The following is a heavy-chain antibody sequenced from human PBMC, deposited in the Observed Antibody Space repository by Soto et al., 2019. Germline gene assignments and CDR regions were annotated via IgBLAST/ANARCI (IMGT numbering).Heavy chain of an antibody. D-gene: IGHD1-26*01. CDR3: ARRYGSAIDY. J-gene: IGHJ4*02. CDR1: GVTISSWY. Sequence: QVQLQESGAGLVKPSETLSLTCTVSGVTISSWYWSWIRQPPGKGLEWIGYIYYSGSTNCNPSLKSRVTISVDTSKNQFSLKLSSVTAADTAVYYCARRYGSAIDYWGQGTLVTVSS. V-gene: IGHV4-59*08. CDR2: IYYSGST.